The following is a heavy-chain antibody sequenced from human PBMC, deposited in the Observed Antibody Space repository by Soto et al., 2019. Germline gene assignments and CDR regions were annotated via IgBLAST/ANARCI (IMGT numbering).Heavy chain of an antibody. CDR1: GFTFSWYW. D-gene: IGHD5-18*01. CDR3: ARDSGYNTVDTPRTHYLDY. V-gene: IGHV3-7*01. J-gene: IGHJ4*02. Sequence: VQLVESGGGLVQPGGSLKMSCEASGFTFSWYWMSWVRQAPGKGLEWVANIKFDGSEKHYVDSVKGRFTISRDNAKNSLYLQMNSLRAEDTAVYYCARDSGYNTVDTPRTHYLDYWGPGTLVTVSS. CDR2: IKFDGSEK.